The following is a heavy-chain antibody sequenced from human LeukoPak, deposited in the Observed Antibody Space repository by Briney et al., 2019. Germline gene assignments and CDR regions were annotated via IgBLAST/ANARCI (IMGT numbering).Heavy chain of an antibody. CDR1: GFTFSDAW. Sequence: GGSLRLSCAASGFTFSDAWMSWVRQAPGKGLEWVGRIKSKTDGGTTDYAAPVKGRFTISRDDSKNTLYLQMNSLKTEDTAVYYCTTDLLVEVVVPAAMSDNWFDPWGQGTLVTVSS. V-gene: IGHV3-15*01. D-gene: IGHD2-2*01. CDR2: IKSKTDGGTT. CDR3: TTDLLVEVVVPAAMSDNWFDP. J-gene: IGHJ5*02.